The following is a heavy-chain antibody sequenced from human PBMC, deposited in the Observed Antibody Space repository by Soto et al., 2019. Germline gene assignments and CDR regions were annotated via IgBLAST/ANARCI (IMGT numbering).Heavy chain of an antibody. CDR3: ARSRYTSGWWTPPFDY. Sequence: ETLSLTCAVSGGSISSYYWSWIRQPPGKGLEWIGYIYYSGSTNYNPSLKSRVTISVDTSKNQFSLKLTSVTAADTAAYYCARSRYTSGWWTPPFDYWGQGTLVTVSS. CDR2: IYYSGST. J-gene: IGHJ4*02. V-gene: IGHV4-59*01. CDR1: GGSISSYY. D-gene: IGHD6-19*01.